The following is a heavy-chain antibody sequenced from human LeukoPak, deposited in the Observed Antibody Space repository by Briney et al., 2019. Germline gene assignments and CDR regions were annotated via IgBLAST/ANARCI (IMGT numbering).Heavy chain of an antibody. CDR2: ISSSGSTI. J-gene: IGHJ4*02. Sequence: PGGSLRLSCAASGFTLSPYSMNWVRQAPGKGLEWASYISSSGSTIYYAGSVKGRFTISRDNAKNSLYLQMNSLRAEDTAVYYCARDGPPYYYDSSGYYGLMGILGYWGQGTLVTVSS. CDR1: GFTLSPYS. V-gene: IGHV3-48*04. CDR3: ARDGPPYYYDSSGYYGLMGILGY. D-gene: IGHD3-22*01.